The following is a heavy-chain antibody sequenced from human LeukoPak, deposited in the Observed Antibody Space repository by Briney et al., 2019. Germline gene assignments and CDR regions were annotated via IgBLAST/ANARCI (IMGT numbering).Heavy chain of an antibody. Sequence: PGGSLRLSCAASGFTFSAYEMNWVRQAPGKGLEWVSYIGSSGSTVYYADSVKGRFTISRDNAKNSLYMQMESLRAEDTAVYYCARDPDPNTYYYDPDFDIWGQGTMVTVSS. V-gene: IGHV3-48*03. CDR2: IGSSGSTV. D-gene: IGHD3-22*01. J-gene: IGHJ3*02. CDR1: GFTFSAYE. CDR3: ARDPDPNTYYYDPDFDI.